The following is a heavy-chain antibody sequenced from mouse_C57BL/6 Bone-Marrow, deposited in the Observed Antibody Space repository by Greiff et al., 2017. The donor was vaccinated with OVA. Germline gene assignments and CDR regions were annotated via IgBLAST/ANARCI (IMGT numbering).Heavy chain of an antibody. D-gene: IGHD2-4*01. CDR2: IYPRSGNT. V-gene: IGHV1-81*01. J-gene: IGHJ3*01. CDR1: GYTFTSYG. Sequence: VQLQQSGAELARPGASVKLSCKASGYTFTSYGISWVKQSTGQGLEWIGEIYPRSGNTYYNEKFKGKATLTADKSSSTAYMELRSLTSEDSAVYFCAREGIYYDYPWFAYWGQGTLVTVSA. CDR3: AREGIYYDYPWFAY.